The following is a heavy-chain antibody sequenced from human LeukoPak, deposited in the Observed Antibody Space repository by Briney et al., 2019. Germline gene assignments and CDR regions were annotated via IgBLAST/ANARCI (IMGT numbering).Heavy chain of an antibody. CDR3: TRDDGYFDY. CDR2: VESKTDGGTT. J-gene: IGHJ4*02. CDR1: GFTFSNAW. V-gene: IGHV3-15*04. Sequence: GGSLRLSCAASGFTFSNAWVSWVRQAPGKGLEWVGRVESKTDGGTTDYAAPVKGRFTISRDDSKNTLYLQMNSLKSEDTAVYYCTRDDGYFDYWGQGTLVTVSS.